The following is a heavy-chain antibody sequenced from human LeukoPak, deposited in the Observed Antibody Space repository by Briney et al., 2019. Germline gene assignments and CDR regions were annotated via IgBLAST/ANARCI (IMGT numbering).Heavy chain of an antibody. CDR1: GYTLTELS. D-gene: IGHD6-19*01. J-gene: IGHJ4*02. V-gene: IGHV1-24*01. CDR2: FDPEDGET. CDR3: AKASAAVVVNRYYFDY. Sequence: ASVKVSCKVSGYTLTELSMHWVRQAPGKGLEWMGGFDPEDGETIYAQKFQGRVTMTEDTSTDTAYMELSSLRADDTALYYCAKASAAVVVNRYYFDYWGKGTLVTVSS.